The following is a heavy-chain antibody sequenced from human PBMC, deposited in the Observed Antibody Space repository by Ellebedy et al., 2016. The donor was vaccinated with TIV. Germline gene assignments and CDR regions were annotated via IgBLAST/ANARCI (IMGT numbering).Heavy chain of an antibody. V-gene: IGHV4-39*01. CDR2: LFSSGNT. CDR1: SNYN. Sequence: SNYNMNWIRQPPGKGLEWIGSLFSSGNTQYKVSLGSRVTMSRDTSKNQFSLKLSSVTAADTAVYFCARHVGSASGDHFDYWGQGTLVTVSS. CDR3: ARHVGSASGDHFDY. J-gene: IGHJ4*02. D-gene: IGHD3-10*01.